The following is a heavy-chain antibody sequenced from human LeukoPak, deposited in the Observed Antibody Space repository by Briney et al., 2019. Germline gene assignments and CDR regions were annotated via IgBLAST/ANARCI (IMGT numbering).Heavy chain of an antibody. V-gene: IGHV1-69*06. CDR1: GGTFSSYA. J-gene: IGHJ4*02. D-gene: IGHD6-13*01. CDR3: ARRAAAGTKYDY. CDR2: IIPIFGTA. Sequence: GSSVKVSCKASGGTFSSYAISWVRQAPGQGLEWMGGIIPIFGTANYAQEFQGRVTITADKSTSTAYMELSSLRSEDTAVYYCARRAAAGTKYDYWGQGTLVTVSS.